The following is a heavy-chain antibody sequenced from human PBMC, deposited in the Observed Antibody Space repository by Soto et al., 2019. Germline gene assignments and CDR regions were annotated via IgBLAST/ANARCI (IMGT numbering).Heavy chain of an antibody. D-gene: IGHD4-17*01. CDR3: AKGIRDYLRWSALDY. CDR1: GFTFSSYA. CDR2: ISGSGGST. V-gene: IGHV3-23*01. Sequence: GGSLRLSCAASGFTFSSYAMSWVRQAPGKGLEWVSAISGSGGSTYYADSVKGRFTISRDNSKNTLYLQMNSLRAEDTAVYYCAKGIRDYLRWSALDYWGQGTLVTASS. J-gene: IGHJ4*02.